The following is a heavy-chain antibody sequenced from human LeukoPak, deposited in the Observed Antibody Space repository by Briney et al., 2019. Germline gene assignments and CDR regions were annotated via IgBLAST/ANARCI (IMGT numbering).Heavy chain of an antibody. D-gene: IGHD6-19*01. Sequence: SETLSLTCTVSGGSISGSYWSWIRQSPAKGLEWIGYIYYNGNTDYNPSLRSRLTMSVDTSKNQFSLKLTSVTAADTALYYCAKGGWSLDIWGQGTMVTVSS. CDR1: GGSISGSY. J-gene: IGHJ3*02. CDR3: AKGGWSLDI. V-gene: IGHV4-59*03. CDR2: IYYNGNT.